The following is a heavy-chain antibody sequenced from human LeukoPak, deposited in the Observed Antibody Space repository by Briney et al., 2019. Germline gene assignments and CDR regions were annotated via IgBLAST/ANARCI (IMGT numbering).Heavy chain of an antibody. CDR2: INPNSGGT. CDR3: ARRELLIGYHY. V-gene: IGHV1-2*02. CDR1: GYTFTDYC. D-gene: IGHD2-2*03. J-gene: IGHJ4*02. Sequence: ASVKVSCKACGYTFTDYCIHWVRQAPGQGLEWMGWINPNSGGTNYVQKFQGRVTMTGDTSISTAYMELSRLRSDDTAVFYCARRELLIGYHYWGQGSLVTVSS.